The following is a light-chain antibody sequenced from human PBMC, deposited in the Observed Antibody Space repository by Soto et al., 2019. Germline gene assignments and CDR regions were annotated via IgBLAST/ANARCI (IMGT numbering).Light chain of an antibody. Sequence: IQLTQSPSSLSASVGDRVAITCRASQGIRSYLAWYQQKAGQAPKLLISIASILQSGVPSRFRGSGSGTDFVLTISSLQPEDSATYYCQQLDSMPITFGQGTRLEIK. J-gene: IGKJ5*01. CDR3: QQLDSMPIT. CDR1: QGIRSY. V-gene: IGKV1-9*01. CDR2: IAS.